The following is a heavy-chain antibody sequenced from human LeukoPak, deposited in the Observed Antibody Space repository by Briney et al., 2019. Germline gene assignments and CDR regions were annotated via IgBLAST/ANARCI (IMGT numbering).Heavy chain of an antibody. CDR1: GFTISSYE. CDR3: ARGSGYMIWYFDL. D-gene: IGHD3-22*01. CDR2: ISSSGSTI. Sequence: GGSLRLSCAASGFTISSYEMNWVRQAPGPGLERVSYISSSGSTIYYADSVKGRFTISSDNAKNSLYLQMNSLRAEDTAVYYCARGSGYMIWYFDLWGRGTLVTVSS. V-gene: IGHV3-48*03. J-gene: IGHJ2*01.